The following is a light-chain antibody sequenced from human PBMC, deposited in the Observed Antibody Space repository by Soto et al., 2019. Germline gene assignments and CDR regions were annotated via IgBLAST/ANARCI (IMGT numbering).Light chain of an antibody. CDR1: QSAGNL. J-gene: IGKJ5*01. CDR3: QQHNQWPIT. CDR2: YIS. V-gene: IGKV3D-15*01. Sequence: EIVLTQSPPALSLSPGETASLSCKASQSAGNLLAWYQQKPGQAPRLLIYYISTRATGIPARFSGSGSGTEFTLTINSLQSEDSAVYYCQQHNQWPITFGQGTRLEI.